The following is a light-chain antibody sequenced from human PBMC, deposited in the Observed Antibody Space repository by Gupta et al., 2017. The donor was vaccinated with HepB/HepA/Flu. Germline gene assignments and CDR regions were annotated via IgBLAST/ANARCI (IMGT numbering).Light chain of an antibody. CDR3: QQYGSSPPYT. Sequence: EIVLTQSPGTLSLSPGERATLSCRASQSVSSSYLAWYQQKPGQAPRLLIYVASSRATGIPDRFSGSGSGTDFTLTISRREPEDFAVYYCQQYGSSPPYTFGQGTKLEIK. CDR2: VAS. V-gene: IGKV3-20*01. J-gene: IGKJ2*01. CDR1: QSVSSSY.